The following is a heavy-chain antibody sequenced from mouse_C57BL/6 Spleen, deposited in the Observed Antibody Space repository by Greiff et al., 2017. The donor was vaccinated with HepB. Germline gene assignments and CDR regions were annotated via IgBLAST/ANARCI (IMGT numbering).Heavy chain of an antibody. CDR2: IHPNSGST. J-gene: IGHJ3*01. D-gene: IGHD2-3*01. V-gene: IGHV1-64*01. CDR1: GYTFTSYW. Sequence: QVQLQQPGAELVKPGASVKLSCKASGYTFTSYWMHWVKQRPGQGLEWIGMIHPNSGSTNYNEKFKSKATLTVDKSSSTAYMQLSSLTSEDSAVYYCARDGYYEGWFAYWGQGTLVTVSA. CDR3: ARDGYYEGWFAY.